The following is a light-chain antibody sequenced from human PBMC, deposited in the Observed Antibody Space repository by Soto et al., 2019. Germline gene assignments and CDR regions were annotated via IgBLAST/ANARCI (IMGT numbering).Light chain of an antibody. V-gene: IGKV3-15*01. CDR3: QRYNDWPLT. J-gene: IGKJ4*01. Sequence: IVMTQSPATLSVSPGERVTLSCRASQGIGITLAWYQQKPGQTPRLLIYGASTRATGIPARFSGSGSGTEFTLTISLLQPEDSAVYYCQRYNDWPLTFGGGTKVESK. CDR1: QGIGIT. CDR2: GAS.